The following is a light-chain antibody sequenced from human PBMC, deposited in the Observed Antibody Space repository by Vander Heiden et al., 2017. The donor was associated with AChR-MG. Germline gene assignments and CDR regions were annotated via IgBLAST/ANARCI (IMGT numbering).Light chain of an antibody. CDR1: QGSSSW. J-gene: IGKJ1*01. V-gene: IGKV1-5*03. Sequence: DIHMTQSPSTLSASVGNRVTITSRGRQGSSSWVAYYQQTPEKAPKLLFYKASSLESGVPSRCSGSGSGTEFTLTISSLQPDDFATYYCQQYNSYPWTFGQGTKVEIK. CDR3: QQYNSYPWT. CDR2: KAS.